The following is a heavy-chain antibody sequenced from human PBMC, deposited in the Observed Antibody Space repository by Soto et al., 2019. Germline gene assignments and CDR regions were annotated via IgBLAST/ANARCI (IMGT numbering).Heavy chain of an antibody. V-gene: IGHV3-7*05. Sequence: GGSLRLSCAASGFTFSSYWMSWVRQAPGKGLEWVANIKQGGGEKYYVDSVKGRFTISRDNAKNTLYLQMNSLRAEDTAVYYCAKTEFGDYVRYWGQGTLVTVSS. CDR1: GFTFSSYW. CDR2: IKQGGGEK. CDR3: AKTEFGDYVRY. J-gene: IGHJ4*02. D-gene: IGHD4-17*01.